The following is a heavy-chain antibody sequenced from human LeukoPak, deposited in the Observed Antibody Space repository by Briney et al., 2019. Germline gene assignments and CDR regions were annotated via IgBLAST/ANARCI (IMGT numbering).Heavy chain of an antibody. D-gene: IGHD3-10*01. CDR3: ARDSHYGSGNSGY. Sequence: GGSLRLSCAASGFTFSSYSMTWVRQAPGKGLEWVSYISSSSSTIYYADSVKGRFTISRDNSKNTLYLQMNSLRAEDTAVYYCARDSHYGSGNSGYWGQGTLVTVSS. CDR1: GFTFSSYS. J-gene: IGHJ4*02. V-gene: IGHV3-48*01. CDR2: ISSSSSTI.